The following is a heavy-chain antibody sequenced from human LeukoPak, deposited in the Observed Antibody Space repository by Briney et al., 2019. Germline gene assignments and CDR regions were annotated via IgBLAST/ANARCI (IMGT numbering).Heavy chain of an antibody. D-gene: IGHD3-10*01. V-gene: IGHV3-7*03. J-gene: IGHJ4*02. Sequence: GGSLRLSCAASGFTFSSYWMSWVRQAPGKGLEWVANIKQDGSEKYYVDSVKGRFTISRDNAKNSLYLQMNSLRAEDTALYHCARDGGGYYGSGSYHPQDYWGQGTLVTVSS. CDR3: ARDGGGYYGSGSYHPQDY. CDR2: IKQDGSEK. CDR1: GFTFSSYW.